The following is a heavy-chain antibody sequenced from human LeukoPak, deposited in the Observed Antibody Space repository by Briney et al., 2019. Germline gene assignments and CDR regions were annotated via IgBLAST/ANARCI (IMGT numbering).Heavy chain of an antibody. CDR3: ASSPFAHDCSNYVFDY. CDR2: IYYSGST. J-gene: IGHJ4*02. CDR1: GGSISSSSYY. D-gene: IGHD4-11*01. V-gene: IGHV4-39*07. Sequence: SETLSLTCTVSGGSISSSSYYWGWIRQPPGKGLEWIGSIYYSGSTYYNPSLKSRVTISVDTSKNQFSLKLSSVTAADTAVYYCASSPFAHDCSNYVFDYWGQGTLVTVSS.